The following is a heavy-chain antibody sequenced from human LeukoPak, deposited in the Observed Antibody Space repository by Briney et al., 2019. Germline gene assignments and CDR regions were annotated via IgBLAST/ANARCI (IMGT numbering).Heavy chain of an antibody. V-gene: IGHV4-34*01. CDR2: INHSGST. J-gene: IGHJ4*02. Sequence: SETLSLTCTVSGGSISSYYWSWIRQPPGKGLEWIGEINHSGSTNYNPSLKSRVTISVDTSKNQFSLKLSSVTAADTAVYYCASGSPGWYYFDCWGQGTLVTVSS. CDR1: GGSISSYY. CDR3: ASGSPGWYYFDC.